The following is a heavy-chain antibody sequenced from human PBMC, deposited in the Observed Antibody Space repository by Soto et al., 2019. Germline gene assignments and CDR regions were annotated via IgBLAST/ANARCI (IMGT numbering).Heavy chain of an antibody. CDR1: GYTFTSYD. J-gene: IGHJ4*02. D-gene: IGHD1-26*01. V-gene: IGHV1-8*01. CDR2: MNPNSGNT. CDR3: AREKVGAPDS. Sequence: QVQLVQSGAEVKKPGASVKVSCKASGYTFTSYDINWVRQATGQGLEWMGWMNPNSGNTGYAQKFQSRVNMPRNPSISTAYMELTSLRSEDTAVYYCAREKVGAPDSWGQGTLVTVSS.